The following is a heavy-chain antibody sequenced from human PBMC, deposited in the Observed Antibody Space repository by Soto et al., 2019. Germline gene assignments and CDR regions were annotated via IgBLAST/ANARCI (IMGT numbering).Heavy chain of an antibody. CDR3: ARLGGDYGDDGEYFDY. D-gene: IGHD4-17*01. Sequence: SVKVSWKSSVYTLTSYDINLVRQATGQGLEWMGWMNPNSGNTGYAQKFQGRLTMTRNTSISTAYMDLSSLRSEDTAVYYCARLGGDYGDDGEYFDYWGQGTLVTVSS. V-gene: IGHV1-8*01. CDR1: VYTLTSYD. CDR2: MNPNSGNT. J-gene: IGHJ4*02.